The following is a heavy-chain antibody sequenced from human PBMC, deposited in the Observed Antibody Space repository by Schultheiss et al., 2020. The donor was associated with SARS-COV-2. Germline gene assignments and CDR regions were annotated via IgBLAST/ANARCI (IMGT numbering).Heavy chain of an antibody. Sequence: GGSLRLSCAASGFTFCSYGMHWVRQAPGKGLEWVAFIRYDGSNKYYADSVKGRFTISRDNSKNTLYLQMNSLRAEHTAVYYCARDAARGAGYYGMDVWGQGTTVTVSS. V-gene: IGHV3-30*02. CDR2: IRYDGSNK. CDR1: GFTFCSYG. J-gene: IGHJ6*02. CDR3: ARDAARGAGYYGMDV. D-gene: IGHD3-10*01.